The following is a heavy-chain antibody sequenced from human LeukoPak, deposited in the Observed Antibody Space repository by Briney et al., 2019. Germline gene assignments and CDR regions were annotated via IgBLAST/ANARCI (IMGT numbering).Heavy chain of an antibody. CDR2: IWNDGSNK. CDR3: ARESAAAGTVSRQTFDY. V-gene: IGHV3-33*01. CDR1: GFTFSSYG. D-gene: IGHD6-13*01. J-gene: IGHJ4*02. Sequence: PGGSLRLSCAASGFTFSSYGMHWVRQAPGKGLEWVAIIWNDGSNKYYADSVKGRFTISRDNSKNTLYLQMNSLRAEGTAVYYCARESAAAGTVSRQTFDYWGQGTLVTVSS.